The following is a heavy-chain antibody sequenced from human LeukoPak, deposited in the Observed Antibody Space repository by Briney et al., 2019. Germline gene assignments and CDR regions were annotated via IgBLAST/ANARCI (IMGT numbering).Heavy chain of an antibody. J-gene: IGHJ4*02. Sequence: GGSLRLSCAASGFTFSSYSMNWVRQAPGKGLEWASSISSSSSYIYYADSVKGRLTISRDNAKNSLYLQMNSLRAEDTAVYYCARDRKKRVDYWGQGTLVTVSS. CDR1: GFTFSSYS. D-gene: IGHD1-14*01. V-gene: IGHV3-21*01. CDR2: ISSSSSYI. CDR3: ARDRKKRVDY.